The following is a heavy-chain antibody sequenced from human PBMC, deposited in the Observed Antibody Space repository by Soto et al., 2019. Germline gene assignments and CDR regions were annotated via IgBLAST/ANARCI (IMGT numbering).Heavy chain of an antibody. CDR2: IYYSGST. D-gene: IGHD3-22*01. V-gene: IGHV4-59*08. Sequence: GKGLEWSGYIYYSGSTNYNPSLKSRVPRSVDTSKNQFSLKRSSVTAADTSVYYCPQPGGYYQSLDPSGQG. J-gene: IGHJ5*02. CDR3: PQPGGYYQSLDP.